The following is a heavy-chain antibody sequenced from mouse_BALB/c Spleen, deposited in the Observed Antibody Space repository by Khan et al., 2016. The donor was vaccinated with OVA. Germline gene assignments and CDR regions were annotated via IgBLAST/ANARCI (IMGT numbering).Heavy chain of an antibody. CDR1: GFSLTSYG. CDR2: IWGDGNT. CDR3: AKDRGYYAVDY. J-gene: IGHJ4*01. Sequence: QMQLEESGPGLVAPSQSLSITCTVSGFSLTSYGVSWVRQPPGKGLEWLGVIWGDGNTNFHSALSSRLSISKDNSKSQVFLKLNSLQTEDTATYYCAKDRGYYAVDYWGQGTSVTVSS. V-gene: IGHV2-3*01.